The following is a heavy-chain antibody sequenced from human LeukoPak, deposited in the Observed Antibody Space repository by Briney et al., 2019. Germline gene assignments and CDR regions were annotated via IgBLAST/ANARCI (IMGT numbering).Heavy chain of an antibody. CDR3: ARDFDNWNYEGAFDI. Sequence: SETLSLTCAVYGGSFSGYYWSWIRQPPGKGLEWIGEINHSGSTNYNPSLKSRVTISVDTSKNQFSLKLSSVTAADTAVYYCARDFDNWNYEGAFDIWGQGTMVTVSS. V-gene: IGHV4-34*01. CDR2: INHSGST. CDR1: GGSFSGYY. J-gene: IGHJ3*02. D-gene: IGHD1-7*01.